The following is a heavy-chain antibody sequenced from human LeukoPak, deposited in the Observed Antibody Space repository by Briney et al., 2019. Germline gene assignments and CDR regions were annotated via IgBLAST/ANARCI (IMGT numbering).Heavy chain of an antibody. CDR3: ITDNLKYYYGSGCFDH. V-gene: IGHV3-15*01. D-gene: IGHD3-10*01. CDR2: IKSKTDGGTT. CDR1: GFTFSNAW. Sequence: GGSLRLSCAASGFTFSNAWMSWVRQAPGKGLEWVGRIKSKTDGGTTVYAAPVKGRFTISRDDSKNTLYLQMNSLKTEDTAVYYCITDNLKYYYGSGCFDHWGQGTLVTVSS. J-gene: IGHJ4*02.